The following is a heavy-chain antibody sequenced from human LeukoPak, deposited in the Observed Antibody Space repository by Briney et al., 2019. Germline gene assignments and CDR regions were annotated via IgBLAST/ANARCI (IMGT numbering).Heavy chain of an antibody. D-gene: IGHD2-15*01. V-gene: IGHV1-69*05. CDR2: IIPIFGTA. Sequence: SVKVSCKASGGTFSSYAISWVRQAPGQGREWMGRIIPIFGTANYAQKFQGRVTITTDESTSTAYMELSSLRSEDTAVYYCATRYCSGGSCYSGPLYYYYCMDVWGKGTTVTVSS. CDR1: GGTFSSYA. CDR3: ATRYCSGGSCYSGPLYYYYCMDV. J-gene: IGHJ6*03.